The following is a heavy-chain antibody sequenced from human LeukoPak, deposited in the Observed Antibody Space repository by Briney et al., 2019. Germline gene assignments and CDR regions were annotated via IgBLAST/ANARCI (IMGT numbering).Heavy chain of an antibody. D-gene: IGHD6-13*01. CDR1: GFTFDDYG. CDR3: AKRVYAAAGREAFDI. V-gene: IGHV3-20*04. J-gene: IGHJ3*02. Sequence: GGSLRLSCAASGFTFDDYGMSWVRQAPGKGLEWVSGINWNGGSTGYADSVKGRFTISRDNAKNSLYLQMNSLRAEDTAVYYCAKRVYAAAGREAFDIWGQGTMVTVSS. CDR2: INWNGGST.